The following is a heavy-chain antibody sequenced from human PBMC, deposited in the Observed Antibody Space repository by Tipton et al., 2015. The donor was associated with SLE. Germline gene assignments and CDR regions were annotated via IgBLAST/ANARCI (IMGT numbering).Heavy chain of an antibody. D-gene: IGHD6-6*01. CDR2: IYYSGST. J-gene: IGHJ3*02. CDR1: GGSISSYY. V-gene: IGHV4-59*01. CDR3: ARDLPYSSSSSGAFDI. Sequence: TLSLTCTVSGGSISSYYWSWIRQPPGKGLEWIGYIYYSGSTNYNPSLKSRVTISVDTSKNQFSLKLGSVTAADTAVYYCARDLPYSSSSSGAFDIWGQGTMVTVSS.